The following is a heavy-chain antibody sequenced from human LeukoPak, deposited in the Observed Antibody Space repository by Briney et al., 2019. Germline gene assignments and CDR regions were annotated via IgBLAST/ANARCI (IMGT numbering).Heavy chain of an antibody. CDR1: GGSISSGGYY. J-gene: IGHJ5*02. CDR2: IYHSGST. CDR3: ARYDSTTKWFDP. D-gene: IGHD4-11*01. V-gene: IGHV4-30-2*01. Sequence: SQTLSLTCIVSGGSISSGGYYWSWIRQPPGKGLEWIGYIYHSGSTNYNPSLKSRAIMSVDRSKSQFSLKLSSVTAADTAVYYCARYDSTTKWFDPWGQGTLVSVSS.